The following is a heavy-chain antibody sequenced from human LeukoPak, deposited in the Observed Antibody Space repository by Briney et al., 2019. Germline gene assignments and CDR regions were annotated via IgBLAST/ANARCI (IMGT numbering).Heavy chain of an antibody. V-gene: IGHV3-30*03. Sequence: GGSLRLSCAASGFTFSSYGMHWLRHAPGKGLEWVALKSHDGSDKYYADSVKGRFTISRDNSKNTLYLQMNSLRAEDTAMYSCATLLLGVGGDYWGQGTLVTVSS. J-gene: IGHJ4*02. CDR3: ATLLLGVGGDY. D-gene: IGHD3-16*01. CDR2: KSHDGSDK. CDR1: GFTFSSYG.